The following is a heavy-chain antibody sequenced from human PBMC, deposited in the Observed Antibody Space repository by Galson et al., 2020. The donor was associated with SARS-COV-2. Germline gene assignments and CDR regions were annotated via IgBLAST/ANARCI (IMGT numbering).Heavy chain of an antibody. CDR1: GFTFDTYA. D-gene: IGHD2-2*01. CDR3: EKWRRFFSSRCEDAFDI. CDR2: IRCRGYTA. V-gene: IGHV3-23*01. Sequence: GESLKISCAASGFTFDTYAMSWVRQAPGEGVEWVSVIRCRGYTAYYEDAVKGRFSMSRDNSKNSLDLQMSSLRAEDTAVDYCEKWRRFFSSRCEDAFDIWGQGTTVT. J-gene: IGHJ3*02.